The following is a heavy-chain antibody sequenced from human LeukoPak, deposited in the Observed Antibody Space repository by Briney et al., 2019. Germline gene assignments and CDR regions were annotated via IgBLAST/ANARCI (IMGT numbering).Heavy chain of an antibody. CDR2: IIPILGIA. D-gene: IGHD3-22*01. V-gene: IGHV1-69*04. J-gene: IGHJ4*02. CDR1: GGTFSSYA. Sequence: ASVKVSCKASGGTFSSYAISWVRQAPGQGLEWMGRIIPILGIANYAQKFQGRVTITADKSTSTAYMELSSLRSEDTAVYYCARGYYYDSSGPSFDCWGQGTLVTVSS. CDR3: ARGYYYDSSGPSFDC.